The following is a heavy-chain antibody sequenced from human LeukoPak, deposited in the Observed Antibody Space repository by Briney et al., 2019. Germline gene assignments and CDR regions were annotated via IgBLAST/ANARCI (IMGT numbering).Heavy chain of an antibody. CDR1: GFTFTNAW. Sequence: GGSLRLSCATSGFTFTNAWMTWVRQAPGKGLEWVGRIKSKTDGGTTDYSAPVKGRFTISRDDSKNTLYLQMNSLRAEDTAVYYCARDPRSCTNGVCYKHYYYYGMDVWGQGTTVTVSS. J-gene: IGHJ6*02. D-gene: IGHD2-8*01. CDR2: IKSKTDGGTT. V-gene: IGHV3-15*01. CDR3: ARDPRSCTNGVCYKHYYYYGMDV.